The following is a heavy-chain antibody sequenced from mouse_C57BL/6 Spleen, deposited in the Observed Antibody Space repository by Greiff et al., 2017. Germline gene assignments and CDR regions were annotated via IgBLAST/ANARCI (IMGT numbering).Heavy chain of an antibody. CDR1: GYTFTSYW. J-gene: IGHJ4*01. V-gene: IGHV1-55*01. Sequence: QVQLQQPGAELVKPGASVKMSCKASGYTFTSYWITWVKQRPGQGLEWIGDIYPGSGSTNYNEKFKSKATLTVDTSSSTAYMQLSSLTSEDSAVYYSARFYDYDAYYAMDYWGQGTSVTVSS. CDR2: IYPGSGST. CDR3: ARFYDYDAYYAMDY. D-gene: IGHD2-4*01.